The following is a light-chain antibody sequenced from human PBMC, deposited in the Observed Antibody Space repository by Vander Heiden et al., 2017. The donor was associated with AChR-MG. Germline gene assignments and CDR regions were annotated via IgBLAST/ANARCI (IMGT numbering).Light chain of an antibody. J-gene: IGLJ3*02. CDR1: RPNIESNT. CDR2: SNN. Sequence: QSVLTQPPSASGTPGQRVTISCSGSRPNIESNTVNWYQQQVPGTAPKLLIYSNNQRPSGVPDRFSGSKSGTSASLAISGLQSEDEADYYCAAWDDSLNGPVFGGGTELTVL. V-gene: IGLV1-44*01. CDR3: AAWDDSLNGPV.